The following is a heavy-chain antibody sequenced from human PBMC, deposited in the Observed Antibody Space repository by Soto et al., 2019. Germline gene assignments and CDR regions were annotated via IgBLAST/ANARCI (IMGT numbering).Heavy chain of an antibody. V-gene: IGHV3-74*01. D-gene: IGHD1-7*01. CDR1: GFTFSSYW. CDR2: INSDRSST. J-gene: IGHJ4*02. Sequence: EVQLVESGGGLVQPGGSLRLSCAASGFTFSSYWMHWVRQAPGKGLVWVSRINSDRSSTSYADSVKGLITISRDNAKNRLYLQMNSLRSEDTAVYYCARDSVSITGTTSFDYWGQGTLVTVSS. CDR3: ARDSVSITGTTSFDY.